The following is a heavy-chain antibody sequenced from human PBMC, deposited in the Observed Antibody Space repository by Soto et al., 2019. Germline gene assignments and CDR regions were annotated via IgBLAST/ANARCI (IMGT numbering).Heavy chain of an antibody. V-gene: IGHV3-53*02. J-gene: IGHJ4*02. CDR1: GFTVSNDY. D-gene: IGHD3-16*01. Sequence: EVQLVETGGGVIQPGGSLRLSCAASGFTVSNDYMSWVRQAPGKGLEWVSIIYSGGDTYYADSVKGRFTISRDSSKNTLYLQMNSLRAEDTAVYYCARDLGDLDTLDYWGQGTLVTVSS. CDR2: IYSGGDT. CDR3: ARDLGDLDTLDY.